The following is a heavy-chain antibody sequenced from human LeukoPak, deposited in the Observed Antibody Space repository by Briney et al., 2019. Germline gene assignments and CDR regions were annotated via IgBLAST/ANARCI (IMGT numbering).Heavy chain of an antibody. CDR2: IIPIFGTA. CDR1: GGTFSSYA. V-gene: IGHV1-69*13. J-gene: IGHJ6*02. Sequence: ASVKVSCKASGGTFSSYAISWVRQAPGQGLEWMGGIIPIFGTANYAQKFQGRVTITADESTSTAYMELSSLRSEDTAVYYCARGDYYDSSGYDPPYYYYGMDVWGQGTTVTVSS. D-gene: IGHD3-22*01. CDR3: ARGDYYDSSGYDPPYYYYGMDV.